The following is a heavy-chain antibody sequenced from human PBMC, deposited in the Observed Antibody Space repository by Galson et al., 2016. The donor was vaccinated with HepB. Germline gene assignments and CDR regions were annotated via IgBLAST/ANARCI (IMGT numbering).Heavy chain of an antibody. CDR1: GFTFSYYY. CDR3: ARNRGYSGYDAFDI. J-gene: IGHJ3*02. Sequence: SLRLSCAASGFTFSYYYMSWIRQAPGKGLEWVSYISISSSYTNYADSVKGRFTISRDNAKNSVYLQMNSLRAEDTAVYYCARNRGYSGYDAFDIWGQGTLATVS. V-gene: IGHV3-11*03. CDR2: ISISSSYT. D-gene: IGHD5-12*01.